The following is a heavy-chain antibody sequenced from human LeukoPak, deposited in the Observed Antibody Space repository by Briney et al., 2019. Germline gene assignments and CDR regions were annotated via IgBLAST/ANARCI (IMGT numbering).Heavy chain of an antibody. CDR2: FDPEDGET. J-gene: IGHJ3*02. D-gene: IGHD7-27*01. CDR3: ATQNWGWLRAFDI. Sequence: ASVRVSCKVSGYTLTELSMHWVRQAPGKGLEWMGGFDPEDGETIYAQKFQGRVTMTEDTSTDTAYMVLSSLRSEDTAVYYCATQNWGWLRAFDIWGQGTMVTVSS. V-gene: IGHV1-24*01. CDR1: GYTLTELS.